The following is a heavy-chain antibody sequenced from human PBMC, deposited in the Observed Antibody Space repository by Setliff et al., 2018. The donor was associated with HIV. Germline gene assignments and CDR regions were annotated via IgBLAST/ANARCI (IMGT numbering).Heavy chain of an antibody. CDR2: IYISGST. CDR1: GGSISSGSYY. D-gene: IGHD6-6*01. V-gene: IGHV4-61*02. CDR3: ARAGSAAASPLDY. Sequence: SETLSLTCTVSGGSISSGSYYWSWIRQPAGKGLEWIGRIYISGSTKYNPSLKSRVTISLDTPKNQFYLKLSSVTAADTAVYYCARAGSAAASPLDYWGQGTLVTVSS. J-gene: IGHJ4*02.